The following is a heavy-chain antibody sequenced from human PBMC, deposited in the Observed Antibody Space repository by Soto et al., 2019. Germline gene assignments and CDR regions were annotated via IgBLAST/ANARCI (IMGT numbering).Heavy chain of an antibody. CDR2: IYYSWST. CDR3: ARVSITIRGVDNTANYGMDV. Sequence: PSETLSLTCTVSGGSISSGGYYWSWIRQHPGKGLEWIGYIYYSWSTYYNPSLKSRVTISVDTSKNQFSLKLSSVTAADTAVYHCARVSITIRGVDNTANYGMDVWGQGTTVTVS. J-gene: IGHJ6*02. D-gene: IGHD3-3*01. CDR1: GGSISSGGYY. V-gene: IGHV4-31*03.